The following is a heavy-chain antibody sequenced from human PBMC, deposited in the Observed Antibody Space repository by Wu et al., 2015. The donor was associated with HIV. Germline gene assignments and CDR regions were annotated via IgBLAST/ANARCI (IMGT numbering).Heavy chain of an antibody. J-gene: IGHJ4*02. CDR2: INHSGST. D-gene: IGHD1-26*01. Sequence: QVQLQQWGAGLLKPSETLSLTCAVYGGSFSDYYWSWIRQPPGKGLEWIGKINHSGSTNYNPSLKSRVTISIDTSKNQFSLKLSSVTAADTAVYYCAKVRMMYSGSYSQYYFDYWGQGTLVTVSP. V-gene: IGHV4-34*01. CDR1: GGSFSDYY. CDR3: AKVRMMYSGSYSQYYFDY.